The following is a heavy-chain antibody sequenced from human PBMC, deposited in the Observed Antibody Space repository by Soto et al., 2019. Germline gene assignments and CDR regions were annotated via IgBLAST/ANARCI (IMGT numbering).Heavy chain of an antibody. J-gene: IGHJ3*02. Sequence: GASVKVSCKASGYTFTDYYIHGVRQAPVQGLEWMGWINPNSGATNYAQKFQGRITMTRDTSITTAYMEMSRLRSDDTADTAIYYCARSLKRADAFDIWGRGTMVTVSS. V-gene: IGHV1-2*02. CDR2: INPNSGAT. CDR3: ARSLKRADAFDI. CDR1: GYTFTDYY.